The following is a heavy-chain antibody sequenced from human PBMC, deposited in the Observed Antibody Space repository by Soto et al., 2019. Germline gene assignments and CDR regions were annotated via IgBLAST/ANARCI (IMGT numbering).Heavy chain of an antibody. Sequence: GESLKIACKGSGYSFSSYWIGWVRQMPGKGLEWMGIIYPGDSDTRYSPSFQGQVTISADKSISTAYLQWSSLKASDTAMYYCARTPVYSSSSYYYYYYMDVWGKGTTVTVSS. V-gene: IGHV5-51*01. CDR2: IYPGDSDT. CDR3: ARTPVYSSSSYYYYYYMDV. CDR1: GYSFSSYW. J-gene: IGHJ6*03. D-gene: IGHD6-6*01.